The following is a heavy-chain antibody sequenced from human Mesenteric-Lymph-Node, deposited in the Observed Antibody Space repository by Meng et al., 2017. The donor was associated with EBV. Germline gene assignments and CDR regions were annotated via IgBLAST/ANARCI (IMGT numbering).Heavy chain of an antibody. J-gene: IGHJ4*02. Sequence: SGSNVNKPSTADTLSFTSSGYPFTTHARNWGRLEPGLGVEWKGPTHTNTGNPTYDHPFTGRFVIPFDTSVNTAYLPNSTLKNYDTAVXYCGRERVGVGSLDYWGQGTLVTVSS. D-gene: IGHD3-16*01. CDR1: GYPFTTHA. CDR3: GRERVGVGSLDY. CDR2: THTNTGNP. V-gene: IGHV7-4-1*02.